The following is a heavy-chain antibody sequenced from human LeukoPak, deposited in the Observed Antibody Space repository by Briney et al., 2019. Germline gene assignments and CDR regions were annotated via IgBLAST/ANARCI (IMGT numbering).Heavy chain of an antibody. Sequence: GGSLRLSCAASGFTFSSYAMHWVRQAPGKGLEWVAVISYDGSNRYYADSVKGRFTISRDNSKNTLYLQMNSLRAEDTAVYYCATGAFDYWGQGTLVTVSS. D-gene: IGHD3-10*01. V-gene: IGHV3-30-3*01. CDR3: ATGAFDY. CDR2: ISYDGSNR. J-gene: IGHJ4*02. CDR1: GFTFSSYA.